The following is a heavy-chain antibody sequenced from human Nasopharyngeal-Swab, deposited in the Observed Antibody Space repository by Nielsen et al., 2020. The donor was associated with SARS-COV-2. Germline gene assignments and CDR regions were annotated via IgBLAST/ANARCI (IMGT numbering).Heavy chain of an antibody. D-gene: IGHD3/OR15-3a*01. CDR1: GFSVSSNY. J-gene: IGHJ2*01. Sequence: GGSLRLSCAASGFSVSSNYMSWVRQAPGKGLEWVSIIYSDGSTYYADSVKGRFTISRDNSKNTLYLQMNSLRAEDTAVYYCAKDSVIFDYSRHWYFDLWGRGTLVTVSS. CDR2: IYSDGST. CDR3: AKDSVIFDYSRHWYFDL. V-gene: IGHV3-66*01.